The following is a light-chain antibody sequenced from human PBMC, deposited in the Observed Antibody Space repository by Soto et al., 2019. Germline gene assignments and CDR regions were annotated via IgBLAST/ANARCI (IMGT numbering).Light chain of an antibody. J-gene: IGLJ2*01. V-gene: IGLV1-51*01. CDR3: ATWDNSLSAVV. CDR1: SSNVGSNY. Sequence: QSALTQPPSVSAAPGQKVTISCSGSSSNVGSNYVSWYQQLPGTAPKLLIYDNYKRSSGIPDRFSGSKSGTSATLGITGLQTGDEADYYCATWDNSLSAVVFGGGTKVTVL. CDR2: DNY.